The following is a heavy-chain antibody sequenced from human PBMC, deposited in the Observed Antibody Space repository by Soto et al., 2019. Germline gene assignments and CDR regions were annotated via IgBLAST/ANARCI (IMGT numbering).Heavy chain of an antibody. CDR1: GGSISSYY. V-gene: IGHV4-59*01. Sequence: PSETLSLTCTVSGGSISSYYWSWIRQPPGKGLEWIGYIYYSGSTNYNPSLKSRVTISVDTSKNQFSLKLSSVTAADTVVYYCARCYGSGKDFDYWGQGTLVTVSS. CDR2: IYYSGST. J-gene: IGHJ4*02. CDR3: ARCYGSGKDFDY. D-gene: IGHD3-10*01.